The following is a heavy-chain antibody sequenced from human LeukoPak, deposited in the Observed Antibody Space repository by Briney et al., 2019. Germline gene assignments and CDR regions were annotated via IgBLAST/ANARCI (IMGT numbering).Heavy chain of an antibody. J-gene: IGHJ2*01. V-gene: IGHV4-59*12. CDR3: ARGRYDILTGFFWYFDL. CDR2: IYYSGST. Sequence: SETLSLTCTVSGDSISSYYWSWIRQPPGKGLEWIGYIYYSGSTNYNPSLKSRVTISVDTSKNQFSLKLSSVTAADTAVYYCARGRYDILTGFFWYFDLWGRGTLVTVSS. CDR1: GDSISSYY. D-gene: IGHD3-9*01.